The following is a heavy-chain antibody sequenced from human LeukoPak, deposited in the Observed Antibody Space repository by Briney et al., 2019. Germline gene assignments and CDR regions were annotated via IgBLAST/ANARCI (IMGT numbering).Heavy chain of an antibody. CDR3: ARGVEPYYYYYYMDV. Sequence: GASVTVCFKASGYTFTSYDINWMRQATGQGHELMGWMNPNSSNTGYAQKFQGRDTMTRNTSISTAYMELSNLRSEDTAVYYCARGVEPYYYYYYMDVWGKGTTVTVSS. V-gene: IGHV1-8*01. CDR1: GYTFTSYD. CDR2: MNPNSSNT. J-gene: IGHJ6*03. D-gene: IGHD5-24*01.